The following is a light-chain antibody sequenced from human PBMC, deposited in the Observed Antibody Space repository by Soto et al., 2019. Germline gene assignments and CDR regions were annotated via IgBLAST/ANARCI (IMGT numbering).Light chain of an antibody. CDR3: QQSYSTPPT. V-gene: IGKV1-39*01. J-gene: IGKJ2*01. CDR1: QSISTY. Sequence: DIQMTQSPSSLSASVGDSVTITCRASQSISTYLNWYQQKPGKAPKLLIYGVFNLQSWVPSRFSGSGSGSDFTLTISSLQPEDFAVYFCQQSYSTPPTFGQGTNVDIK. CDR2: GVF.